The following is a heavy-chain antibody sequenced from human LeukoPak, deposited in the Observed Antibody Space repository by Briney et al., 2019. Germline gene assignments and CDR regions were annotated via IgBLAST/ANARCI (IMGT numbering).Heavy chain of an antibody. Sequence: GGSLRLSCAASGFTFSDYYMSWIRQAPGKGLEWVSYISSSGSTIYYADSVKGRFTISRDNAKNSLYLQMNSLRAEDTAVYYCAREARDYYDSSGYYYMIDHWGQGTLVTVSS. J-gene: IGHJ4*02. CDR2: ISSSGSTI. CDR3: AREARDYYDSSGYYYMIDH. CDR1: GFTFSDYY. D-gene: IGHD3-22*01. V-gene: IGHV3-11*04.